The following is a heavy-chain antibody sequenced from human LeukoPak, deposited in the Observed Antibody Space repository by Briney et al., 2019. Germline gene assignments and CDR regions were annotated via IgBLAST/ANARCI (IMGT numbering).Heavy chain of an antibody. CDR1: GFTFSSYA. Sequence: PGRSLRLSCAASGFTFSSYAMSWVRQAPGKGLEWVSAISGSGGSTYYADSVKGRFTISRDNSKNTLYLQMNSLRAEDTAVYYCAKDSGASGWYYYYMDVWGKGTTVTVSS. V-gene: IGHV3-23*01. D-gene: IGHD3-10*01. CDR3: AKDSGASGWYYYYMDV. CDR2: ISGSGGST. J-gene: IGHJ6*03.